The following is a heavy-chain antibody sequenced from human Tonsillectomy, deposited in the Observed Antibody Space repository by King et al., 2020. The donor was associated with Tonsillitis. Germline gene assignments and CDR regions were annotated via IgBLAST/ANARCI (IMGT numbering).Heavy chain of an antibody. CDR3: ATDLGSVSSDY. Sequence: VQLVESGGGVVQPGRSLRLSCAASGFTFSSYGMHWVRQAPGKGLEWVAVISYDGSNKYYADSVKGRFTIASDNSKNTLYLQMNTLRAEDTAVYYCATDLGSVSSDYWGQGTLVTVSS. J-gene: IGHJ4*02. V-gene: IGHV3-30*03. CDR1: GFTFSSYG. CDR2: ISYDGSNK. D-gene: IGHD3-10*01.